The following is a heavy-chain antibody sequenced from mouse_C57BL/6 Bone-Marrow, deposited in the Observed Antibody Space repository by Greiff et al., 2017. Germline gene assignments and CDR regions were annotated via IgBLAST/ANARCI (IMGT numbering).Heavy chain of an antibody. D-gene: IGHD1-1*01. CDR3: ARDYYGSSYFDY. Sequence: QQSGPGLVKPSQSLSLTCSVTGYSITSGYYWNWIRQFPGNKLEWMGYISYDGSNNYNPSLKNRISITRDTSKNQFFLKLNSVTTEDTATYYCARDYYGSSYFDYWGQGTTLTVSS. CDR1: GYSITSGYY. J-gene: IGHJ2*01. CDR2: ISYDGSN. V-gene: IGHV3-6*01.